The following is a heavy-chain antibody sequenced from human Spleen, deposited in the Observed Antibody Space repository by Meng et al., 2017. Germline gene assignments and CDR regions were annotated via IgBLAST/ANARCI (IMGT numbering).Heavy chain of an antibody. J-gene: IGHJ4*02. CDR3: ARGQRTYYYGSGSFLDRRGLDY. V-gene: IGHV3-11*01. Sequence: GGSLRLSCAASGFTLSDYYMTWIRQAPGKGLEWVAHISPRGSSIDYADSVKGRFTISRDNAKNSLYLQMSSLRAEDTAVYYCARGQRTYYYGSGSFLDRRGLDYWGQGTLVTVSS. D-gene: IGHD3-10*01. CDR2: ISPRGSSI. CDR1: GFTLSDYY.